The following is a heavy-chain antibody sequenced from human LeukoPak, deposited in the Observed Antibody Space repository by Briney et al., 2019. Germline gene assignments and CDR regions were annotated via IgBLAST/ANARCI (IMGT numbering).Heavy chain of an antibody. Sequence: PGGSLRLSCAASGFTFTRYAMSWVRQAPGKGLEWVSAISGSGDSTYYADSVRGRFTISRDNSKNTLYLQMNSLRAEDTAVHYCARYGSSRYYFDYWGQGTLVTVSS. D-gene: IGHD6-6*01. V-gene: IGHV3-23*01. CDR2: ISGSGDST. J-gene: IGHJ4*02. CDR3: ARYGSSRYYFDY. CDR1: GFTFTRYA.